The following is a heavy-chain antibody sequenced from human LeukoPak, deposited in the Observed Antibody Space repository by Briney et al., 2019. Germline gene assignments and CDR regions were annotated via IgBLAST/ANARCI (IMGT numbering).Heavy chain of an antibody. CDR3: ASIAVAGTYHAFDI. Sequence: ASVKVSCTASGYTFTSYAMHWVRQAPGQRLEWMGWINAGNGNTKYSQKFQGRVTITRDTSASTAYMELSSLRSEDTAVYYCASIAVAGTYHAFDIWGQGTMVTVSS. D-gene: IGHD6-19*01. CDR1: GYTFTSYA. V-gene: IGHV1-3*01. CDR2: INAGNGNT. J-gene: IGHJ3*02.